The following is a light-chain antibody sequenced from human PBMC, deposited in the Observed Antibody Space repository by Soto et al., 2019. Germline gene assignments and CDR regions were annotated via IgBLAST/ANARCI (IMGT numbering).Light chain of an antibody. CDR2: DAS. J-gene: IGKJ1*01. CDR1: QSVSSY. Sequence: EIVLTQSPATLSLSPGERATLSCRASQSVSSYLAWYQQKPGQAPRLLIFDASKRATGIPARFSGSGSGTDFTLTISSLDLEDFAVHYCQQRTNWPLTWTFGQGTKVEIK. V-gene: IGKV3-11*01. CDR3: QQRTNWPLTWT.